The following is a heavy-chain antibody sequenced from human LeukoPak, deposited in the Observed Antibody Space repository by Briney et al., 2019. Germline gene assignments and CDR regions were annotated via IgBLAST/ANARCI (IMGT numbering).Heavy chain of an antibody. CDR3: ARWYVWGSYRYTGTPNFDY. V-gene: IGHV4-39*07. CDR1: GGSISSTSYY. J-gene: IGHJ4*02. CDR2: IYYSGST. D-gene: IGHD3-16*02. Sequence: SENLSLTCVVSGGSISSTSYYWGWIRQPPGNGLEWIGSIYYSGSTYYSPSLKSRVTISVDTSKNQFSLKLSSVTAADTAVYYCARWYVWGSYRYTGTPNFDYWGQGTLVTVSS.